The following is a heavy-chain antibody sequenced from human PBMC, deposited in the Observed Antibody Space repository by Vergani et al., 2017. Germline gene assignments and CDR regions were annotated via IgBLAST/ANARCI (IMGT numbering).Heavy chain of an antibody. CDR1: GYTFTSYY. Sequence: QVQLVQSGAEVKKPGASVKVSCKASGYTFTSYYMHWVRQAPGQGLEWMGIINPSGGSTSYAQKFQGRVTMTRDTSTSTVYMELRSLRSDDTAVYYCARGNGYSSSWYQIHFDYWGQGTLVTVSS. D-gene: IGHD6-13*01. V-gene: IGHV1-46*01. J-gene: IGHJ4*02. CDR2: INPSGGST. CDR3: ARGNGYSSSWYQIHFDY.